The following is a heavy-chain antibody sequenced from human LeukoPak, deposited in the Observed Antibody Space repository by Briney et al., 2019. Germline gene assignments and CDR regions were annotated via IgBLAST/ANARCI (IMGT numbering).Heavy chain of an antibody. CDR3: ARGLNDSWTGENY. D-gene: IGHD3-3*01. V-gene: IGHV4-34*01. J-gene: IGHJ4*02. CDR2: INHSGST. Sequence: SETLSLTCTVSGDFITAYYWSWIRQPPGKGLEWIGEINHSGSTNYNPSLKSRVTISLDTSKSQFSLKVRYVTAADTAVYYCARGLNDSWTGENYWGQGTLVTVSS. CDR1: GDFITAYY.